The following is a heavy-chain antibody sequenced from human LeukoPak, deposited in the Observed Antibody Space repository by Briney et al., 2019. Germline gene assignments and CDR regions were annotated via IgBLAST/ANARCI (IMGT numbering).Heavy chain of an antibody. Sequence: GESPKISCKGSGYSFTSYWIGWVRQMPAQSLEWMGIIYPGDSGTRYSPSFPHQVTISADKSISNAYLQRSSLRASDTARYDFARRGDAYNFLGNWGQGTLVTVSS. V-gene: IGHV5-51*01. CDR3: ARRGDAYNFLGN. CDR1: GYSFTSYW. CDR2: IYPGDSGT. J-gene: IGHJ4*02. D-gene: IGHD5-24*01.